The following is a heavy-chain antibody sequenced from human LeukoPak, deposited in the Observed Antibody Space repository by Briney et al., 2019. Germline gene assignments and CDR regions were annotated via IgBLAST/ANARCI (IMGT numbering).Heavy chain of an antibody. D-gene: IGHD3-16*01. V-gene: IGHV1-18*01. CDR1: GYIFTNHV. Sequence: ASVKVSCKASGYIFTNHVITWVRQAPGQGLEWMGWISGHTGNTIYAQKVQGRLTMTTDTSTSTAYMELRSLTSDDTAVYYCARAEGDYDPLNWIDPWGQGTRVTVSS. J-gene: IGHJ5*02. CDR3: ARAEGDYDPLNWIDP. CDR2: ISGHTGNT.